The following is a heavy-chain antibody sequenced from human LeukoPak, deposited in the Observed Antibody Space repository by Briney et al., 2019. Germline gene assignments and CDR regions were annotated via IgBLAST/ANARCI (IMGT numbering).Heavy chain of an antibody. Sequence: PSESLSLIYALYGGSFTGYYWSWIRHPPGGGLEWIGEINHSGSTNYNPSLKSRVTISVDTSKNQFSLKLSSVTAADTAVYYCARGRYYYESSGYSFDYWGQGTLVTVSS. V-gene: IGHV4-34*01. D-gene: IGHD3-22*01. CDR1: GGSFTGYY. J-gene: IGHJ4*02. CDR2: INHSGST. CDR3: ARGRYYYESSGYSFDY.